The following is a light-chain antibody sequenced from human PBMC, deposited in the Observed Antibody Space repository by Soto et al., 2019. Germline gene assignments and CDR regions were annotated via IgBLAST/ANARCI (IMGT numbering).Light chain of an antibody. CDR3: QQYGTTPWT. CDR2: GAS. J-gene: IGKJ1*01. CDR1: QSVSNNY. V-gene: IGKV3-20*01. Sequence: EIVLTQSPGTLSLSPGERATLSCRASQSVSNNYLAWYHQKPGRAPRLVISGASSRATGMPDRFNGSGSGXXXXXXXXXXXXXDFXVXYXQQYGTTPWTFGQGTNVEFK.